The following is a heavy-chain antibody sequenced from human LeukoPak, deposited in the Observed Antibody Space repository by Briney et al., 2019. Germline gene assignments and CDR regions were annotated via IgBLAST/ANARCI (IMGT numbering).Heavy chain of an antibody. CDR2: ISYDGINK. V-gene: IGHV3-30*18. Sequence: GGSLRLSCAASGFTFSSFGMHWVRQAPGKGLEWVAVISYDGINKYYADSVKGRFTISRDNSKNTVFLQMNSLRAEDTARYYCAKARTANDYGSGSFYKGFDSWGQGTLVTVSS. CDR3: AKARTANDYGSGSFYKGFDS. J-gene: IGHJ4*02. CDR1: GFTFSSFG. D-gene: IGHD3-10*01.